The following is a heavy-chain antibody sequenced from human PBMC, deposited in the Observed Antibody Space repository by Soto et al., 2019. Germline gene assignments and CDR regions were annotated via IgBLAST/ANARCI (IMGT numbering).Heavy chain of an antibody. CDR3: ASASYYYYGMDV. Sequence: GASLKISCEGSGYSFTSYCLGRVSQMPGKGPEWMGIIYPGDSDTRYSPSFQGQVTISADKSISTAYLQWSSLKASDTAMYYCASASYYYYGMDVWGQGTTVTVSS. CDR2: IYPGDSDT. V-gene: IGHV5-51*01. J-gene: IGHJ6*02. CDR1: GYSFTSYC.